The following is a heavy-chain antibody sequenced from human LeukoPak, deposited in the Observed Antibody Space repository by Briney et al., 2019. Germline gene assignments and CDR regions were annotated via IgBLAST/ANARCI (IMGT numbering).Heavy chain of an antibody. D-gene: IGHD1-26*01. Sequence: GGSLRLSCAASGFTFSTYNMNWVRQAPGKGLEWVSYISSSSTTIYYADSVKGRFTISRDNAKNSLYLQMNSLRVEDTAVYYCARDQVVGATQSDYWGQGTLVTVSS. V-gene: IGHV3-48*04. CDR1: GFTFSTYN. CDR2: ISSSSTTI. CDR3: ARDQVVGATQSDY. J-gene: IGHJ4*02.